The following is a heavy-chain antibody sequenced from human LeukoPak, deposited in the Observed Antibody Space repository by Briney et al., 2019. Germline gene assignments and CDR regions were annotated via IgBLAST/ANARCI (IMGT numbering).Heavy chain of an antibody. CDR3: AKDQEDRGYPSSFDF. CDR1: GFSFSDYA. D-gene: IGHD2-15*01. V-gene: IGHV3-23*01. J-gene: IGHJ4*02. Sequence: GGSLRLSCTSSGFSFSDYAMNWVRQAPGKGLEWVSCIRGNSGMRFYSDSVRGRFTISRDNSKNTVYLQMDSLRVDDTAVYVCAKDQEDRGYPSSFDFWGQGTLVTVSS. CDR2: IRGNSGMR.